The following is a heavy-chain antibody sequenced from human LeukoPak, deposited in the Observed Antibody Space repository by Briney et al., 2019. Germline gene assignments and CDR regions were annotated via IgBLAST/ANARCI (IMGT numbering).Heavy chain of an antibody. CDR2: VSSGDGIT. D-gene: IGHD3-9*01. Sequence: GGSLRLSCAASGFTFSSYDTSWVRQAPGKGLEWVSTVSSGDGITYYADSVKGRFTISRDNSQHTLYLQVSSLRAEDTAVYFCAKSVFHIMTDYYLALDVWGQGTTVTVSS. J-gene: IGHJ6*02. CDR1: GFTFSSYD. V-gene: IGHV3-23*01. CDR3: AKSVFHIMTDYYLALDV.